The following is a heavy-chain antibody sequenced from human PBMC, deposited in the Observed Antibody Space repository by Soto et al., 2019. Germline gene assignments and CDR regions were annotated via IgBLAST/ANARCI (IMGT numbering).Heavy chain of an antibody. CDR1: GGSVGGNSYY. CDR3: ARRGWYWFDP. Sequence: SETLSLTCTVSGGSVGGNSYYWGWIRQPPGKGLEWIASIHYSGSTYYNPSLKSRVTISVDTSKNQFSLEVNSVTAADTAVYQCARRGWYWFDPWGPGTLVTVP. CDR2: IHYSGST. D-gene: IGHD6-19*01. J-gene: IGHJ5*02. V-gene: IGHV4-39*01.